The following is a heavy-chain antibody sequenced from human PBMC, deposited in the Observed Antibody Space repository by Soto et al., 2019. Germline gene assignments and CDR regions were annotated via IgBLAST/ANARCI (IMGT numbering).Heavy chain of an antibody. CDR3: ASNYYYGSGIEGMDV. J-gene: IGHJ6*02. V-gene: IGHV3-33*01. D-gene: IGHD3-10*01. CDR2: IWYDGSNK. Sequence: QVQLVESGGGVVQPGRSLRLSCAASGFTFSSYGMHWVRQAPGKGLEWVAVIWYDGSNKYYADSVKGRFTISRDNSKNTLYLQMNSLSAQDKAVYYCASNYYYGSGIEGMDVWGQGTTVTVSS. CDR1: GFTFSSYG.